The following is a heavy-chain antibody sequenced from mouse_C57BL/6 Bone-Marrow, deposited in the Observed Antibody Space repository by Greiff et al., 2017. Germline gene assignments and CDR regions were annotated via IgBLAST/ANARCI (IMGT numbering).Heavy chain of an antibody. CDR2: INPNNGGT. CDR3: ARGGYYYGSRRDY. D-gene: IGHD1-1*01. CDR1: GYTFTDYY. Sequence: VQLQQSGPELVKPGASVKISCKASGYTFTDYYMNWVKQSHGKSLEWIGDINPNNGGTSYNQKFKGKATLTVDKSSSTAYMELRSLTSEDSAVYYCARGGYYYGSRRDYWGQGTTLTVSS. V-gene: IGHV1-26*01. J-gene: IGHJ2*01.